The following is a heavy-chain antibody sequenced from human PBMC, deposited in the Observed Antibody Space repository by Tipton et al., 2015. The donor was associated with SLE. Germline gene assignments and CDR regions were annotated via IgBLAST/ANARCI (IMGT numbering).Heavy chain of an antibody. D-gene: IGHD3-22*01. CDR2: FYYSGNT. Sequence: TLSLTCTVSGDSISSSSYHWGWIRQPPGKGLEWIGTFYYSGNTYFNPSLKSRVTISVDTSKNQFSLRLSSVTAADTAVYYCARDYYDSRGYTLFDYWGQGALVTVSS. CDR3: ARDYYDSRGYTLFDY. J-gene: IGHJ4*02. V-gene: IGHV4-39*07. CDR1: GDSISSSSYH.